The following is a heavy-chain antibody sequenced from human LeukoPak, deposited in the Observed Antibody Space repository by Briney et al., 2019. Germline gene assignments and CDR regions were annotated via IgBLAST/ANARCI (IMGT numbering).Heavy chain of an antibody. Sequence: PGGSLRLSCAASGFTFSNAWMSWVRQAPGKGLEWVGRIKSKTDGGTTDYAAPVKGRFTISRDDSKNTLYLQMNSLKTEDTAVYYCTTAVETITGTTWDYFDYWGQGTLVTVSS. CDR1: GFTFSNAW. V-gene: IGHV3-15*01. D-gene: IGHD1-7*01. J-gene: IGHJ4*02. CDR3: TTAVETITGTTWDYFDY. CDR2: IKSKTDGGTT.